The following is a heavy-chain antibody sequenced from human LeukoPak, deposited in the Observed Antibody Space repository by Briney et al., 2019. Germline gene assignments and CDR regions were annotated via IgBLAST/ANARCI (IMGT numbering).Heavy chain of an antibody. V-gene: IGHV1-2*02. CDR2: INPNSGGT. Sequence: VASVKVSCKASGYTFTGYYMHWVRQAPGQGLEWMGWINPNSGGTNYAQKFQGRVTMTRDTSISTAYMELSRLRSDDTAVYYCARDTVIMSYYYYGMDVWAKGPRSPSP. CDR1: GYTFTGYY. CDR3: ARDTVIMSYYYYGMDV. J-gene: IGHJ6*02. D-gene: IGHD3-3*01.